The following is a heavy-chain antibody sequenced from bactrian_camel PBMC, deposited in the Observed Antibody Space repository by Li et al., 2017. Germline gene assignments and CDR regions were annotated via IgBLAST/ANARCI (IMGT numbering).Heavy chain of an antibody. CDR2: INSDGSVT. CDR1: GYTSSNDC. D-gene: IGHD7*01. J-gene: IGHJ2*01. CDR3: KSLPVCEGKPQVDVRYLEV. Sequence: HVQLVESGGGSVQAGGSLRLSCAAAGYTSSNDCMGWFRQAPGKGLEWVSTINSDGSVTYYGNSVKGRFTISQDGAKNTWYLQMNSLKPEDTAMYYCKSLPVCEGKPQVDVRYLEVWGQGTQVTVS. V-gene: IGHV3S6*01.